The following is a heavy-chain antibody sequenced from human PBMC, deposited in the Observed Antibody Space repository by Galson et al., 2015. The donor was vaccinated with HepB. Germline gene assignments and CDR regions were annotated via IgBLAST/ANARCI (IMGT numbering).Heavy chain of an antibody. V-gene: IGHV3-66*02. D-gene: IGHD3-16*01. CDR3: ARDGAFSASYAFDI. CDR2: IYSGGGT. CDR1: GFSVGHYY. Sequence: SLRLSCAASGFSVGHYYMTWVRQVPGKGLEWVSIIYSGGGTFYADSVNGRFTTSRDNSKNTVFLQMTSVRVEDTAVYYCARDGAFSASYAFDIWGQGTMVIVSS. J-gene: IGHJ3*02.